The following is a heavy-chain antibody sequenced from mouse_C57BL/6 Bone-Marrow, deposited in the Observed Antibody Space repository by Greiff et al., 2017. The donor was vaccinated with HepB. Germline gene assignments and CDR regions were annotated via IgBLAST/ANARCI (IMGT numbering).Heavy chain of an antibody. J-gene: IGHJ2*01. CDR1: GFNIKDDY. Sequence: VQLKQSGAELVRPGASVKLSCTASGFNIKDDYMHWVKQRPEQGLEWIGWIDPENGDTEYASKFQGKATITADTSSNTAYLQLSSLTSEDTAVYYCIIDGYSYFDYWGQGTTLTVSS. CDR2: IDPENGDT. CDR3: IIDGYSYFDY. D-gene: IGHD2-3*01. V-gene: IGHV14-4*01.